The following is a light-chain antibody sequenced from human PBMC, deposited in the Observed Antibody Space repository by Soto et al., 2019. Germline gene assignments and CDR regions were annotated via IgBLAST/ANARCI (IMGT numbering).Light chain of an antibody. J-gene: IGLJ1*01. Sequence: QSALTQPPSASGSLGQSVTISCTGTSSDIGTYDYVSWYQQHPGRAPKLIIFEVSKRPLGVPDRFSGSKSGNTASLTISGLQAEDEADYYCGSYTSGMTLVFGTGTKLTVL. CDR2: EVS. V-gene: IGLV2-8*01. CDR3: GSYTSGMTLV. CDR1: SSDIGTYDY.